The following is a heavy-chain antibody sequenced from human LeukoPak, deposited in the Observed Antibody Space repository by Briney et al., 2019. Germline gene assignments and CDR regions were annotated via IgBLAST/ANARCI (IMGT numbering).Heavy chain of an antibody. J-gene: IGHJ1*01. V-gene: IGHV4-61*02. CDR3: ARDSGSWDYYDSSGYQYFQH. D-gene: IGHD3-22*01. CDR1: GGSISRGSYY. CDR2: IYTSGST. Sequence: PSETLSLTCTVSGGSISRGSYYWSWIRQPAGKGLEWIGRIYTSGSTNYKPSLKSRVTISVDTSKNQFSLKLSSVTAADTAVYYCARDSGSWDYYDSSGYQYFQHWGQGTLVTVSS.